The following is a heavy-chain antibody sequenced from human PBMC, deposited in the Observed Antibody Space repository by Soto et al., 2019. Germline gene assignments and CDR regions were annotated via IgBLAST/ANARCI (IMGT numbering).Heavy chain of an antibody. D-gene: IGHD2-21*02. V-gene: IGHV4-38-2*02. CDR1: GYSISTGFN. CDR3: ARDWGTDFYHFDS. J-gene: IGHJ4*02. CDR2: IYHSGST. Sequence: SETLSLTCAVSGYSISTGFNWGWIRQPPWKGLEWIGSIYHSGSTYYNLSLKSRVTISADTSKNQISLKLISVTAADTALYYCARDWGTDFYHFDSWGQGTLVTVSS.